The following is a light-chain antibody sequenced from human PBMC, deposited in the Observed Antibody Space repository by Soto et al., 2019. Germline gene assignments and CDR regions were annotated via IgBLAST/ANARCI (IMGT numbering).Light chain of an antibody. V-gene: IGKV1-5*03. CDR2: KAS. Sequence: DIQMTQSPSTLSASVGDRVTITCRTSQSISSWLAWYQQKPGKAPKLLIYKASSLESGVPSRFSGSGSGTEFTLTISSLQPDDFATYYCQQYNSYSLTFGGGTKVEIK. CDR1: QSISSW. CDR3: QQYNSYSLT. J-gene: IGKJ4*01.